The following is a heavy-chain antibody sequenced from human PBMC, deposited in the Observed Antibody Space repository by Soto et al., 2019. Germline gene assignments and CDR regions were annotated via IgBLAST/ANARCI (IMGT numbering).Heavy chain of an antibody. V-gene: IGHV1-69*13. Sequence: PGASVKVSCKASGGTFSSYAISWVRQAPGQGLEWMGGIIPIFGTANYAQKFQGRVTITADESTSTAYMELSSLRSEDTAVYYCARDEYNGSYYIRTDAFDIWGQGTMVTVSS. CDR2: IIPIFGTA. J-gene: IGHJ3*02. D-gene: IGHD1-26*01. CDR3: ARDEYNGSYYIRTDAFDI. CDR1: GGTFSSYA.